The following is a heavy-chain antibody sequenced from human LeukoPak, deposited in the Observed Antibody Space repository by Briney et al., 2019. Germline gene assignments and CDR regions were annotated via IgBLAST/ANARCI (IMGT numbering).Heavy chain of an antibody. CDR2: INPNSGGT. CDR3: ARSRRIAVAGTNNWFDP. Sequence: GASVKVSCKASGYTFTGYYMHWVRQAPGQGLEWMGWINPNSGGTNYARKFQGRVTMTRDTSISTAYMELSRLRSDDTAVYYCARSRRIAVAGTNNWFDPGGQETLVTVP. J-gene: IGHJ5*02. D-gene: IGHD6-19*01. CDR1: GYTFTGYY. V-gene: IGHV1-2*02.